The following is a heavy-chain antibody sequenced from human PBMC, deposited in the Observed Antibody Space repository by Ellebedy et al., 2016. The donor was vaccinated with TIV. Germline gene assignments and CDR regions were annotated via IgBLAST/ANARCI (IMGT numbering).Heavy chain of an antibody. CDR3: ARGRAGYTSGSQGAFDI. D-gene: IGHD6-19*01. V-gene: IGHV1-69*06. CDR2: ITPIFGAA. CDR1: GGTFSSDT. Sequence: AASEKVSCKASGGTFSSDTISWVRQAPGQGLEWMGGITPIFGAANYAQKFQGRVTITADKSTRTAYMELSSLETEDTAVYYCARGRAGYTSGSQGAFDIWGQGTMVTVSS. J-gene: IGHJ3*02.